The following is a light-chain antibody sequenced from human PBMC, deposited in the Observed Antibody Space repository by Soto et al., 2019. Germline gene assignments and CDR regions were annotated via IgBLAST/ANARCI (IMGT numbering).Light chain of an antibody. V-gene: IGKV1-5*03. Sequence: DIQMTQSPSTLCASVGDRVTITCRASQSISSWLAWYQQKPGKAPKLLIYKASSLESGVPSRFSGSGSGTEFTLTISSLQPDDFATYYCQQYNSYSLTFGGGTKVEIK. CDR2: KAS. CDR3: QQYNSYSLT. J-gene: IGKJ4*01. CDR1: QSISSW.